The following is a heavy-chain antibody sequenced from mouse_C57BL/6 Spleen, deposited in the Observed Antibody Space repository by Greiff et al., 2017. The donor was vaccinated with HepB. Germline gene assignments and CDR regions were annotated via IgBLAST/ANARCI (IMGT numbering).Heavy chain of an antibody. CDR3: ARSDYYGSSYPYAKDY. D-gene: IGHD1-1*01. Sequence: EVQLQQSGPELVKPGASVKISCKASGYTFTDYYMNWVKQSHGKSLEWIGDINPNNGGTSYNQKFKGKATLTVDKSSSTAYMELRSLTSEDSAVYYCARSDYYGSSYPYAKDYWGQGTSVTVSS. CDR1: GYTFTDYY. V-gene: IGHV1-26*01. J-gene: IGHJ4*01. CDR2: INPNNGGT.